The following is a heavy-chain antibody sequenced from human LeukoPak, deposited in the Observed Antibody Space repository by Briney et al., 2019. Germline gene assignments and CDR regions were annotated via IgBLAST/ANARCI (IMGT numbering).Heavy chain of an antibody. V-gene: IGHV1-18*01. J-gene: IGHJ4*02. CDR1: GYTFTSYG. Sequence: ASVKVSCKASGYTFTSYGISWVRQAAGQGLEWMGWISAYNGNTNYAQKLQGRVTMTTDTSTSTAYMELRSLRSDDTAVYYCASARRIFHFDYWGQGTLVTVSS. CDR3: ASARRIFHFDY. CDR2: ISAYNGNT. D-gene: IGHD2-21*01.